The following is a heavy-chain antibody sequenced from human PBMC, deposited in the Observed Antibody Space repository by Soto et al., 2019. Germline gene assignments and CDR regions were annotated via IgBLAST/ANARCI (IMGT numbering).Heavy chain of an antibody. Sequence: SDTLSLTSPVSGVSVSSGSYDWSWIRQPAGKGLEWIGYIYYSGSTNYNPSLKSRVTISVDTSKNQFSLKLSSVAAADTAVYYCARVSRDGYNIRFDPWGQGTLVNV. CDR1: GVSVSSGSYD. CDR3: ARVSRDGYNIRFDP. CDR2: IYYSGST. V-gene: IGHV4-61*01. D-gene: IGHD5-12*01. J-gene: IGHJ5*02.